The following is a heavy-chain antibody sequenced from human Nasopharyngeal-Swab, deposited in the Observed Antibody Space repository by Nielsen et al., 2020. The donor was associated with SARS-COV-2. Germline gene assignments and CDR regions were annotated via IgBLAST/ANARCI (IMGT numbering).Heavy chain of an antibody. CDR3: ARDTTARYSSSPMGWFDP. D-gene: IGHD6-13*01. Sequence: ASVKVSCKASGYTFTSYGISWVRQAPGQGLEWMGWISVYNGNTNYAQKLQGRVTMTTDTSTSTAYMELRSLRSDDTAVYYCARDTTARYSSSPMGWFDPWGQGTLVTVSS. V-gene: IGHV1-18*01. CDR1: GYTFTSYG. J-gene: IGHJ5*02. CDR2: ISVYNGNT.